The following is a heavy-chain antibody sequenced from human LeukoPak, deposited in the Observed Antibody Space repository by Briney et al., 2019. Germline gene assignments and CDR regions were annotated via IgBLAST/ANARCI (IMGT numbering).Heavy chain of an antibody. D-gene: IGHD2-8*01. J-gene: IGHJ6*03. CDR3: ARDVGYCNNGVCYNYYYMDV. CDR2: RKRDGSEK. CDR1: GGSFSGYY. Sequence: PSETLSLACAVYGGSFSGYYWSWVRQAPGKGLEWLANRKRDGSEKYYVDSVKGRFTISRDNAKNSLYLQMNSLRAEDTAVYYCARDVGYCNNGVCYNYYYMDVWGKGTTVSVSS. V-gene: IGHV3-7*01.